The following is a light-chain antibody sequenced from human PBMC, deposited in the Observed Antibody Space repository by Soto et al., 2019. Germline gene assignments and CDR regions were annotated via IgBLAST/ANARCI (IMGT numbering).Light chain of an antibody. CDR3: SSYTSSSTSVV. J-gene: IGLJ2*01. CDR1: SSDVGGYKY. Sequence: LTQPASVSGSPEQSITISCTGTSSDVGGYKYVSWYQQLPGRAPKLIISEVSNRPSGVSDRFTGSKSGNTASLTISGLQTEDEGDYYCSSYTSSSTSVVFGGGTKLTVL. V-gene: IGLV2-14*01. CDR2: EVS.